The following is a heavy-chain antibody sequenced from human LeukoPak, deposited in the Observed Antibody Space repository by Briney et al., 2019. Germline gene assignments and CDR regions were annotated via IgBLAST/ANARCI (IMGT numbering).Heavy chain of an antibody. V-gene: IGHV4-59*01. Sequence: SETLSLTCTVSGGSISSYYWSWIRQPSGKGLEWIGYIYYSWSNNYNPSLKSRVTISVDTSKNQFSLKLSSVTAADTAVYYCARGDYSARGDYYYGMDVWGQGTTVTVSS. CDR1: GGSISSYY. CDR3: ARGDYSARGDYYYGMDV. D-gene: IGHD4-17*01. J-gene: IGHJ6*02. CDR2: IYYSWSN.